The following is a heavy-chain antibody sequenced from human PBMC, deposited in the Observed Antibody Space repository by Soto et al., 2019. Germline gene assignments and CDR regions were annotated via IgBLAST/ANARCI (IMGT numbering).Heavy chain of an antibody. CDR1: DGSMNSDSSY. CDR3: ARLGGYVSVGYYYLWDS. CDR2: ITHSGST. J-gene: IGHJ4*02. Sequence: QLQLQESGPGLVKPSETLSLTCRVSDGSMNSDSSYWGWIRQPPGKGLGWIGFITHSGSTYHNLSLKGRVTMSVDASRNQFSLKLTSMTAADTAVYYCARLGGYVSVGYYYLWDSWGQGTLVTVSS. V-gene: IGHV4-39*01. D-gene: IGHD3-22*01.